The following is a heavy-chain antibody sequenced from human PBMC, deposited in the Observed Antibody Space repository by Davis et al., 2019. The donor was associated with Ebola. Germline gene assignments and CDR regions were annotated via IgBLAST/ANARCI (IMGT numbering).Heavy chain of an antibody. J-gene: IGHJ4*02. CDR3: ARATWFGELALDY. V-gene: IGHV4-59*06. CDR2: FSDSGST. D-gene: IGHD3-10*01. Sequence: SETLSLTCIVSGDSMRAYYFNWIRPPPGKGLEWIGFFSDSGSTYYKPSLKSRVTISVDKSKNQFSLKLSSVTAADTAVYYCARATWFGELALDYWGQGTLVTVSS. CDR1: GDSMRAYY.